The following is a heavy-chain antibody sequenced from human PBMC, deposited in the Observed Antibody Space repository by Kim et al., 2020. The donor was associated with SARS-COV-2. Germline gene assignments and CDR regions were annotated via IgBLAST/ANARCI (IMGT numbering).Heavy chain of an antibody. J-gene: IGHJ4*02. CDR2: INGDGSSM. V-gene: IGHV3-11*01. CDR3: VREPRN. CDR1: GFRFSDYY. Sequence: GGSLRLSCEASGFRFSDYYMSWIRQAPGKGLVGVAYINGDGSSMKCADSVNGRFSISRDNANKSLSLQMNSLTPDDTAVYYGVREPRNCGQGTLVTVSS.